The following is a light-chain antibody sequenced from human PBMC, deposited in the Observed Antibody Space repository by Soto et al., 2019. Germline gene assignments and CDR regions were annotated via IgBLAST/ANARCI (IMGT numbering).Light chain of an antibody. CDR2: LAS. CDR3: LHLKGDSPG. J-gene: IGKJ2*03. Sequence: DIQMTQSPSSLSASVGDTVTIPCRASQHITNDCAWYQQKAGRAPKCLILLASSLQTGVPSRFSGSGSETEFTFTLSSLQPEDFASYYLLHLKGDSPGFRQGTKVEIK. V-gene: IGKV1-17*01. CDR1: QHITND.